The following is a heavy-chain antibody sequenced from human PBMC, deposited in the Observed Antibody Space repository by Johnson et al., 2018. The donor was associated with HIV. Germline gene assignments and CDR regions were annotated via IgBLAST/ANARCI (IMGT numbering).Heavy chain of an antibody. J-gene: IGHJ3*02. CDR1: GFTFSGSA. CDR3: ARGGTYSSSWSDAFHI. CDR2: IRGRANTYAT. V-gene: IGHV3-73*02. D-gene: IGHD6-13*01. Sequence: VQLVESGGGLVQPGGSLELSCAASGFTFSGSAMHWVRQASGKGLEWVGRIRGRANTYATAYAASLKGSFTISRDDSTNTAYLQMNSLTPEDTAVYYCARGGTYSSSWSDAFHIWGQGTMVTVSS.